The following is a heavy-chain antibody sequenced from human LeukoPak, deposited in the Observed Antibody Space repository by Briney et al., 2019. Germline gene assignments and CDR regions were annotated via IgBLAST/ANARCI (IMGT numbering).Heavy chain of an antibody. J-gene: IGHJ4*02. CDR3: ASQGAAIGPFDY. D-gene: IGHD2-2*01. CDR2: INHSGST. CDR1: GGSFSGYY. Sequence: SETLSLTYAVYGGSFSGYYWSWIRQPPGKGLEWIGEINHSGSTNYNPSLKSRVTISVDTSKNQFSLKLSSVTAADTAVYYCASQGAAIGPFDYWGQGTLVTVSS. V-gene: IGHV4-34*01.